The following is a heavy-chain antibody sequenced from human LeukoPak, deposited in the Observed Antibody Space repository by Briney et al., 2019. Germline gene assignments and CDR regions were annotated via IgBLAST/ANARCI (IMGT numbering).Heavy chain of an antibody. D-gene: IGHD6-19*01. CDR2: IYNSGST. Sequence: SETLSLTCTVSGDSISSSSNYWAWIRQPPGKGLEWIASIYNSGSTYYTPSLKSRVTISVDTSKNQFSLKLSSVTAADTAVYYCARGPYSSGRPSSYYFDYWGQGTLVTVSS. CDR1: GDSISSSSNY. V-gene: IGHV4-39*07. J-gene: IGHJ4*02. CDR3: ARGPYSSGRPSSYYFDY.